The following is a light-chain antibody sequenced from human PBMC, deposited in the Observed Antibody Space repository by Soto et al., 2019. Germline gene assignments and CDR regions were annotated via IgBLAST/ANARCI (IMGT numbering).Light chain of an antibody. CDR1: SSDVGRYSY. J-gene: IGLJ1*01. CDR3: CSYAGTYTGV. Sequence: QSALTQARAVSGSPGQSVSISCTGTSSDVGRYSYVSWYQQHPGKAPKLMIYDVSERPSGVPDRFSGSKSGNTASLTISGLQAEDEADYYCCSYAGTYTGVFGTGTKVTV. CDR2: DVS. V-gene: IGLV2-11*01.